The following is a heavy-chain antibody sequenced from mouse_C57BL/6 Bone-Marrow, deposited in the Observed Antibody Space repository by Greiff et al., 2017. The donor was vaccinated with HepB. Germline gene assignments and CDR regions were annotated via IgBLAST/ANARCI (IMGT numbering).Heavy chain of an antibody. CDR2: INSDGGST. Sequence: EVNVVESGGGLVQPGESLKLSCESNEYEFPSHDMSWVRKTPEKRLELVAAINSDGGSTYYPDTMERRFIISRDNTKKTLYLQMSSLRSEDTALYYCARHGGDYYGSSSLYSAMDYWGQGTSVTVSS. CDR1: EYEFPSHD. CDR3: ARHGGDYYGSSSLYSAMDY. V-gene: IGHV5-2*01. J-gene: IGHJ4*01. D-gene: IGHD1-1*01.